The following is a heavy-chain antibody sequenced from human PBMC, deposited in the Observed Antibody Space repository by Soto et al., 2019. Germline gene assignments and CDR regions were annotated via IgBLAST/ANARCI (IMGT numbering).Heavy chain of an antibody. V-gene: IGHV4-34*01. D-gene: IGHD6-13*01. Sequence: SETLSLTCAVYGGSFSGYYWSWIRQPPGKGLEWIGEINHSGSTNYNPSLKSRVTISVDTSKNQFSLKLSSVTAADTAVYYCARGGRGLVWQQLGYYYYGMDVWGQGTTVTVSS. J-gene: IGHJ6*02. CDR1: GGSFSGYY. CDR2: INHSGST. CDR3: ARGGRGLVWQQLGYYYYGMDV.